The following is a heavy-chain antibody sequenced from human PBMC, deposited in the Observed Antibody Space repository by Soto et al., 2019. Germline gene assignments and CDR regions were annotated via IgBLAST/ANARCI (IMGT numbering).Heavy chain of an antibody. V-gene: IGHV3-30*03. CDR3: ARGGRQWLVRSDFNY. CDR2: VSHDGRNT. D-gene: IGHD6-19*01. Sequence: VQLVESGGGVVQPGRSLRLSCAASGFTFSDYAMHWVRQAPGKGLEWVAVVSHDGRNTHYADSVKGRFTISRDSSKNTVSMGMTSLRAEDSAVYYCARGGRQWLVRSDFNYWGQGALVTVSS. CDR1: GFTFSDYA. J-gene: IGHJ4*02.